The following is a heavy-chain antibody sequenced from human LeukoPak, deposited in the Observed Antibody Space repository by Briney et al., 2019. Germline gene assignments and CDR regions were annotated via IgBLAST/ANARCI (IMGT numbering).Heavy chain of an antibody. Sequence: ASVKVSCKASGYTFTSYDINWVRQATGQGLEWMGWISAYNGNTNYAQKLQGRVTMTTDTSTSTAYMELRSLRSDDTAVYYCARDRVGATNHSDYWGQGTLVTVSS. CDR3: ARDRVGATNHSDY. V-gene: IGHV1-18*01. J-gene: IGHJ4*02. CDR1: GYTFTSYD. D-gene: IGHD1-26*01. CDR2: ISAYNGNT.